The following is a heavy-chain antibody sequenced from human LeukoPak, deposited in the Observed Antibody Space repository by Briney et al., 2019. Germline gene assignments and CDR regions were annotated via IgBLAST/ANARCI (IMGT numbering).Heavy chain of an antibody. CDR1: GGSISSYY. J-gene: IGHJ3*02. CDR3: ARKTTAGPTKAAFDI. D-gene: IGHD2-21*02. Sequence: PSETLSLTCTVSGGSISSYYWSWIRKPPGGELDWIGHIYYSGGIYYNPSLKSRVTMSVDTSRNQLSLKLSSVTAVDTAVYYCARKTTAGPTKAAFDIWGQGTMVAVST. V-gene: IGHV4-59*04. CDR2: IYYSGGI.